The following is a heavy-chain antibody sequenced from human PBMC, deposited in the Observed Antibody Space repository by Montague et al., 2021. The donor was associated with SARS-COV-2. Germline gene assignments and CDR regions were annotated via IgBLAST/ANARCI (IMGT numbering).Heavy chain of an antibody. Sequence: SETLSLTCTVSGGSISSYYWSWIRQPPGKGPEWIGYIYYSGSTNYNPSLKSRVTISVDTSKNQFSLKLSSVTAADTAVYYCARGDVVVVAANDYYYGMDVWGQGTTVTVSS. D-gene: IGHD2-15*01. CDR2: IYYSGST. CDR3: ARGDVVVVAANDYYYGMDV. J-gene: IGHJ6*02. V-gene: IGHV4-59*01. CDR1: GGSISSYY.